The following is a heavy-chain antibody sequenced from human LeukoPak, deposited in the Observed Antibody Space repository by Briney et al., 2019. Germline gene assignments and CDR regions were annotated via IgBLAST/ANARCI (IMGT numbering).Heavy chain of an antibody. CDR1: GGSISDYY. Sequence: SETLSLTCTVSGGSISDYYWTWIRQPPGKGLEWIGHIYYSGNTIYNPSLKSRVTISVDTSKNQFSLKLRSVTAADTAVYYCARVSGYDWESFYDYWGQGTLVTVSS. V-gene: IGHV4-59*01. J-gene: IGHJ4*02. CDR3: ARVSGYDWESFYDY. CDR2: IYYSGNT. D-gene: IGHD5-12*01.